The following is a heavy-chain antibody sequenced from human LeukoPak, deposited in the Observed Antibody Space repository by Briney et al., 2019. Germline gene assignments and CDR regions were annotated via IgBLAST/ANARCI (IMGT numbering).Heavy chain of an antibody. D-gene: IGHD4-17*01. CDR1: GFTVSSNY. J-gene: IGHJ5*02. V-gene: IGHV3-66*01. CDR3: ARADYGNWFDP. CDR2: IYSGGST. Sequence: SGGSLRLSCAASGFTVSSNYMSWVRQAPGKGLEWVSVIYSGGSTYYADSAKGRFTISRDNSKNTLYLQMNSLRAEDTAVYYCARADYGNWFDPWGQGTLVTVSS.